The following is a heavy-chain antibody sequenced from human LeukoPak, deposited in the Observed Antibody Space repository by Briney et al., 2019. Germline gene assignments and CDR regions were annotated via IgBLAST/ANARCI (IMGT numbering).Heavy chain of an antibody. CDR3: ARAPEWELQYFQH. D-gene: IGHD1-26*01. CDR2: ISAYNGNT. J-gene: IGHJ1*01. CDR1: GYRFTSYG. Sequence: ASVKVSCKASGYRFTSYGIFWVRQAPGQGLEWMGWISAYNGNTNYAQKLQGRVTMTRDTSTSTAYMELRSLRSDDTAVYYCARAPEWELQYFQHWGQGTLVTVSS. V-gene: IGHV1-18*01.